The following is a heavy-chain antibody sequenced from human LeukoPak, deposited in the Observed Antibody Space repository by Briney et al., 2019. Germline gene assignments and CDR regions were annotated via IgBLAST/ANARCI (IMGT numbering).Heavy chain of an antibody. Sequence: PGGSLRLSCAASGFTFSAYVMHWVRQAPGKGLECVAVISTDGNEKYYADSVKGRFSISRDNSKNTLCLQMNSLRAEDTAVYYCARGSSTHGEYYFDYWGQGTLVTVSS. CDR1: GFTFSAYV. CDR2: ISTDGNEK. CDR3: ARGSSTHGEYYFDY. J-gene: IGHJ4*02. D-gene: IGHD2-2*01. V-gene: IGHV3-30*04.